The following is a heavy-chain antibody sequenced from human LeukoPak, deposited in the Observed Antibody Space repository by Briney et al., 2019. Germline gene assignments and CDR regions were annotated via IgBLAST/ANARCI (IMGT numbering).Heavy chain of an antibody. CDR1: GGTFSSYA. D-gene: IGHD3-22*01. CDR3: AIPPRSYYDSSGYYYGAFDI. Sequence: SVKVSCKASGGTFSSYAISWVRQAPGQGLEWMGGIIPIFGTANYAQKFQGRVTITADKSTSTAYMELSSLRSEDTAVYYCAIPPRSYYDSSGYYYGAFDIWAKGQWSPSLQ. V-gene: IGHV1-69*06. CDR2: IIPIFGTA. J-gene: IGHJ3*02.